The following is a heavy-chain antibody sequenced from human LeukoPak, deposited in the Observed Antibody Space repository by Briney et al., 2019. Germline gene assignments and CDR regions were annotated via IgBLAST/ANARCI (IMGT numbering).Heavy chain of an antibody. V-gene: IGHV1-18*01. CDR3: ARVTCSGGSCYVSVRNYYYYGMDV. CDR1: GYTFTSCG. D-gene: IGHD2-15*01. J-gene: IGHJ6*02. CDR2: ISAYNGNT. Sequence: ASVNVSCKASGYTFTSCGISWVRQAPGQGLEWMGWISAYNGNTNYAQKLQGRVTMTTDTSTSTAYMELRSLRSDDTAVYYCARVTCSGGSCYVSVRNYYYYGMDVWGQGTTVTVSS.